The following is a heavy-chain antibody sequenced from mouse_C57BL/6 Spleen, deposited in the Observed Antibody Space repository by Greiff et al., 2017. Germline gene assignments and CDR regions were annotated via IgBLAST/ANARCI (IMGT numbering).Heavy chain of an antibody. CDR1: GYTFTDYN. V-gene: IGHV1-18*01. D-gene: IGHD4-1*01. J-gene: IGHJ3*01. CDR3: ARRELGPFAD. CDR2: INPNNGGT. Sequence: VQLKQSGPELVKPGASVKIPCKASGYTFTDYNMDWVKQSHGKSLEWIGDINPNNGGTIYNQKFKGKATLTVDKSSSTAYMELRSLTSEDTAVYYCARRELGPFADWGQGTLVTVSA.